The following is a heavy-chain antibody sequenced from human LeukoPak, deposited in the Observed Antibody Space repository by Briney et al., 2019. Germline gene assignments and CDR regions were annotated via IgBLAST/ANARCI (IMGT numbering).Heavy chain of an antibody. CDR2: IYTSGGT. J-gene: IGHJ4*02. CDR1: GGSISNFY. D-gene: IGHD7-27*01. CDR3: ASADWGWHY. V-gene: IGHV4-4*07. Sequence: SETLSLTRPVSGGSISNFYWSWIRQPAGKGVGWVGRIYTSGGTNYNPSVKSRVTISVDTSKNQFSLKLSSVTAADTAVYYCASADWGWHYWGQGTLVTVSS.